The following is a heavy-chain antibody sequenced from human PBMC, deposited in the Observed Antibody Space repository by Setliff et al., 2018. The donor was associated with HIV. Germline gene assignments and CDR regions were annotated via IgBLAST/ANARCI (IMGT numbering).Heavy chain of an antibody. CDR3: ARNPQPTGTPDYYYYYYMDV. CDR2: IIPIFGTA. Sequence: SVKVSCKASGGTFSSYVISWVRQAPGQGLEWMGGIIPIFGTANYAQKFQGRVTITADESTSTAYMELSSLRSEDTAVYYCARNPQPTGTPDYYYYYYMDVWGKGTTVTAP. CDR1: GGTFSSYV. J-gene: IGHJ6*03. V-gene: IGHV1-69*13. D-gene: IGHD1-1*01.